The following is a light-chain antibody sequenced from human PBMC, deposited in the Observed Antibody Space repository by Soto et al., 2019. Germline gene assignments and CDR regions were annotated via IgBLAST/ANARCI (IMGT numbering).Light chain of an antibody. CDR3: QRYHSALLT. CDR1: QDIRNY. V-gene: IGKV1-27*01. Sequence: DIQMTQSPSSLSASVGDRVTMTCRASQDIRNYVAWYQQKPGEVPKLLIYAASTLQSGVPARFSGGRFGTDFTLTISSLRPEDVATYYCQRYHSALLTFGHGTKLDLK. J-gene: IGKJ3*01. CDR2: AAS.